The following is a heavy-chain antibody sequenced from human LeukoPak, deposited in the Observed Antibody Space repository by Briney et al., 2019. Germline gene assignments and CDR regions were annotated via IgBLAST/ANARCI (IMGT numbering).Heavy chain of an antibody. D-gene: IGHD6-6*01. CDR1: GFTFSDYY. V-gene: IGHV3-11*01. CDR2: ISPSGGSL. Sequence: GGSLRLSCAASGFTFSDYYMSWIRQAPGKGLEWLSYISPSGGSLFYSDSVKGRVTISRDNAKNSLYLQMNSLSAEDTGVYSCARDRPFDPWGQGTLVTVSS. CDR3: ARDRPFDP. J-gene: IGHJ5*02.